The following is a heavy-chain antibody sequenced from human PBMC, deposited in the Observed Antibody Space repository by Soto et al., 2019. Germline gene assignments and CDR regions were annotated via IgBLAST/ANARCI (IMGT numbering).Heavy chain of an antibody. CDR3: TRDEIQPGDS. D-gene: IGHD3-10*01. CDR2: ISPDGSGK. CDR1: GFTFNNYW. Sequence: EVQLVESGGGLVQPGGSLRLSCAASGFTFNNYWMSWVRQAPGQGLEWVANISPDGSGKYYVGSVNVRFTISRDNAENSVYLQMNSLRAEDTAVYYCTRDEIQPGDSWGHGTLVTVSS. J-gene: IGHJ5*01. V-gene: IGHV3-7*01.